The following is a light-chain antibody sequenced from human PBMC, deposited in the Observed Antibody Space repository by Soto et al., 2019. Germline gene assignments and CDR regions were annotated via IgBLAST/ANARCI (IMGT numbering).Light chain of an antibody. CDR2: GAS. CDR3: QQYNNWPRT. J-gene: IGKJ1*01. CDR1: QSVSSN. V-gene: IGKV3-15*01. Sequence: EIMMTQSPATLSVSPGERATLSSSASQSVSSNLAWYQQKPGQAPRLLIYGASTRATGFPARFSGSGSETEFTLTISSLQSEDFAVYYCQQYNNWPRTFGQGTKVDI.